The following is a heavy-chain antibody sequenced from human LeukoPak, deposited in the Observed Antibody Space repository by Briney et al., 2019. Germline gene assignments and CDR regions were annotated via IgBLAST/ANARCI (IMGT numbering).Heavy chain of an antibody. CDR2: IYPGDSDT. Sequence: GESLKISFKGSGYRFTSYWIGWLRQMPGKGLEWMGIIYPGDSDTRYSPSFQGQVTISADKSISTAYLQWSSLKASDTAMYYCAAAAGTGAYYFDYWGQGTLVTVSS. V-gene: IGHV5-51*01. CDR3: AAAAGTGAYYFDY. D-gene: IGHD6-13*01. CDR1: GYRFTSYW. J-gene: IGHJ4*02.